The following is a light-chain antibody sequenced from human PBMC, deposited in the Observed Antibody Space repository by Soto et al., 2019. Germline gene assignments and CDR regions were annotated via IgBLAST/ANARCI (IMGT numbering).Light chain of an antibody. CDR3: QHYGNSPPSVT. J-gene: IGKJ3*01. Sequence: EIVLTQSPDTLSLSPGERATLSCRASQSVSRDYLVWYQQKPGQAPRLLIYGASSRATGIPDTFSGSGSGTDFTLTISRLEPEDFAVYYCQHYGNSPPSVTFGPGTKVDIK. CDR1: QSVSRDY. V-gene: IGKV3-20*01. CDR2: GAS.